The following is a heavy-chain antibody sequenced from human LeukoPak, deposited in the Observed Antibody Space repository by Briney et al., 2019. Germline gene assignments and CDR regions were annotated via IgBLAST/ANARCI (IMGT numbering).Heavy chain of an antibody. Sequence: GGSLRLSCAASGFTFSTNGMHWVRQAPGKGLEWVAFIQYDGNDKYYADSVKGRFTISRDNSKNTLYLQMNSLRAEDTAVYYCAKEGGSYYGGYFDYWGQGTLVTVSS. CDR1: GFTFSTNG. V-gene: IGHV3-30*02. D-gene: IGHD1-26*01. J-gene: IGHJ4*02. CDR2: IQYDGNDK. CDR3: AKEGGSYYGGYFDY.